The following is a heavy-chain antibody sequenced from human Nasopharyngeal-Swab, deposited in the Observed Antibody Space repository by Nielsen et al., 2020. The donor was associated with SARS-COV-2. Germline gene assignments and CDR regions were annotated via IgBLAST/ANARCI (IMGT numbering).Heavy chain of an antibody. J-gene: IGHJ1*01. CDR1: GFTVSSNY. D-gene: IGHD6-6*01. CDR2: IYSGGST. CDR3: AKDAYSSSSRLQH. Sequence: GESLKISCAASGFTVSSNYMSWVRQAPGKGLEWVSVIYSGGSTYYADSVKGRFTISRDNSKNTLYLQMNSLRAEDTAVYYCAKDAYSSSSRLQHWGQGTLVSVSP. V-gene: IGHV3-53*01.